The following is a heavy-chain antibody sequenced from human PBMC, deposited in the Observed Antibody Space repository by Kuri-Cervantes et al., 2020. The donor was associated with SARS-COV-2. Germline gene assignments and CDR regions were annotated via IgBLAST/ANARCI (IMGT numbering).Heavy chain of an antibody. D-gene: IGHD3-3*01. V-gene: IGHV1-69*06. CDR1: GGTFSSYA. CDR2: IIPIFGTA. J-gene: IGHJ4*02. Sequence: SVKVSCKASGGTFSSYAISWVRQAPGQGLEWMGGIIPIFGTANYAQKFQGRVTITADKSTSTAYMELSSLRSEDTAVYYCASNILVGLRFLEWLNHGLHYWGQGTLVTVSS. CDR3: ASNILVGLRFLEWLNHGLHY.